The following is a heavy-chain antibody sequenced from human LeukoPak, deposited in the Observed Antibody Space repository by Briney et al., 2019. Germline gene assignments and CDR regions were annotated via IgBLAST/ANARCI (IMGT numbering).Heavy chain of an antibody. D-gene: IGHD3-10*01. J-gene: IGHJ5*02. V-gene: IGHV3-74*01. Sequence: PGGSLRPSCAASGFTSSSYWMHWVRQAPGKGLVWVSRINSDGSNTNYADSVKGRSTISRDNAKNTVYLQMNSLRAEDTAVYYCARGRGPYGWFDPWGQGTLVTVSS. CDR3: ARGRGPYGWFDP. CDR2: INSDGSNT. CDR1: GFTSSSYW.